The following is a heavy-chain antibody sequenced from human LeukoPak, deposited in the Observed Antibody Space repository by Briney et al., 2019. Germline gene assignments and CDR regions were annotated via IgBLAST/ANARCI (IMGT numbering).Heavy chain of an antibody. CDR3: ARGYCSSTSCYEGWFDP. Sequence: SETLSLTCTVSGGSISSYYWSWFRQPPGKSLEWFGYISYRGSTNYPPSLKSRVTISVDTSKNQFSLKLSSVTAADTAVYYCARGYCSSTSCYEGWFDPWGQGTLVTVSS. CDR1: GGSISSYY. D-gene: IGHD2-2*01. J-gene: IGHJ5*02. CDR2: ISYRGST. V-gene: IGHV4-59*08.